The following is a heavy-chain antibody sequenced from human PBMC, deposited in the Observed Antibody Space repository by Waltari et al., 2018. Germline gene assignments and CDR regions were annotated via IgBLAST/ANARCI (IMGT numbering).Heavy chain of an antibody. Sequence: QVQLVQSGAEVKKPGSSVKVSCKASGGTFSSYPISWLRPAPGQGLEWMGRIIPILGIANYAQKCQGRVTITADKSTSTAYMELSSLRSEDTAVYYCARDLSRGVVRGVRMNWGQGTLVTVSS. D-gene: IGHD3-10*01. CDR3: ARDLSRGVVRGVRMN. CDR2: IIPILGIA. J-gene: IGHJ4*02. V-gene: IGHV1-69*04. CDR1: GGTFSSYP.